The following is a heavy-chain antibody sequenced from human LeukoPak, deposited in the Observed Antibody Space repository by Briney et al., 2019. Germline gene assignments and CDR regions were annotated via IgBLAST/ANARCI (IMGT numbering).Heavy chain of an antibody. J-gene: IGHJ4*02. D-gene: IGHD3-22*01. V-gene: IGHV1-2*02. CDR2: INPNSGGT. CDR1: GYTFTGYY. Sequence: GASVKVSCKASGYTFTGYYMHWVRQAPGQGLEWMGWINPNSGGTNYAQNLQGRVTMTTDTSTSTVYMELRSLRSDDTAVYYCARGDYYDSSGYYSYWGQGTLVTVSS. CDR3: ARGDYYDSSGYYSY.